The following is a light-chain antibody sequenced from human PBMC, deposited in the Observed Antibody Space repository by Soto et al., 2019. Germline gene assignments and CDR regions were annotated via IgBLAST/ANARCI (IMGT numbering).Light chain of an antibody. V-gene: IGKV4-1*01. J-gene: IGKJ4*01. CDR2: WAS. CDR1: QSVLYSSNNKNY. CDR3: QQYYTNALT. Sequence: EIVLTQSPGTLSLSPGERATLSCRASQSVLYSSNNKNYLAWYQQKPGQPPKLLIYWASTRESGVPDRFSGSGSGTDFTLTISSLQAEDVAVYYCQQYYTNALTFGGGTKVGVK.